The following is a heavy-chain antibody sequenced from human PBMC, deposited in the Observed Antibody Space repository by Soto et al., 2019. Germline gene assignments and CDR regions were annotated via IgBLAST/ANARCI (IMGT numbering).Heavy chain of an antibody. V-gene: IGHV4-34*02. Sequence: QVQPEQWGAGLLKPSETLSLTCAVYGGSFSGYYWTWIRQAPGKGLEWIGEINHCGGTNYNSSLKSRVTISVDTSKNQFSLILYSVTAAHTAVYYCARDRQYYQFWSGCQNEGPCAMDVWGQGTTVTVSS. D-gene: IGHD3-3*02. CDR3: ARDRQYYQFWSGCQNEGPCAMDV. J-gene: IGHJ6*02. CDR1: GGSFSGYY. CDR2: INHCGGT.